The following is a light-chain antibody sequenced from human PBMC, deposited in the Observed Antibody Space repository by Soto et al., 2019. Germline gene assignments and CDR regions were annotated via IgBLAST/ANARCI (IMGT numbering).Light chain of an antibody. Sequence: QSVLTQPAYVSGSPGQSITISCTGTSSDVGGYDYVSWYQLHPGKAPKLMVFEVNNRPSGVSYRFSGSKSGNTASLTISGLQAEDEADYFCSSYSISTAYLFGTGTKVTVL. J-gene: IGLJ1*01. CDR1: SSDVGGYDY. CDR2: EVN. V-gene: IGLV2-14*01. CDR3: SSYSISTAYL.